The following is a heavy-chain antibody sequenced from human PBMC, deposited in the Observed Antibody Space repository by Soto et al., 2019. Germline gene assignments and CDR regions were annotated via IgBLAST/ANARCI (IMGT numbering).Heavy chain of an antibody. D-gene: IGHD6-13*01. CDR3: AKPGLQLVFFTYYFDY. V-gene: IGHV3-23*01. Sequence: PGGSLRLSCAASGFTFSSYAMSWVRQAPGKGLEWVSAISGSGGSTYYADSVKGRFTISRDNSKNTLYLQMNSLRAEDTAVYYCAKPGLQLVFFTYYFDYWGQGTLVTVSS. CDR2: ISGSGGST. J-gene: IGHJ4*02. CDR1: GFTFSSYA.